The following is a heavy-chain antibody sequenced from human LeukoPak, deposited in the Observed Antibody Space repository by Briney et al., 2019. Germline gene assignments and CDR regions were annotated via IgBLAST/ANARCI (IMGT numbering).Heavy chain of an antibody. Sequence: GGSLRLTCAASGFTFSSYAMSWVRQAPGKGLGWVSGISGAGGSTYYADSVKGRFTISRDNSKDTLYLQMNSLRAEDTAIYYCVKLRTGTATNFDYWGQGTLVTVSS. D-gene: IGHD1-1*01. CDR2: ISGAGGST. V-gene: IGHV3-23*01. CDR1: GFTFSSYA. CDR3: VKLRTGTATNFDY. J-gene: IGHJ4*02.